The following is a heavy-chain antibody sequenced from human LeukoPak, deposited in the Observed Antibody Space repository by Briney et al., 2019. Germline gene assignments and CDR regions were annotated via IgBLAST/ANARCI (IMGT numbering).Heavy chain of an antibody. V-gene: IGHV1-69*13. Sequence: GASVKVSCKASGGTFSSYAIGWVRQAPGQGLEWMGGIIPIFGTANYAQKFQGRVTITADESTSTAYMELSSLRSEDTAVYYCAREGPKGRDYWGQGTLVTVSP. J-gene: IGHJ4*02. CDR3: AREGPKGRDY. CDR2: IIPIFGTA. CDR1: GGTFSSYA.